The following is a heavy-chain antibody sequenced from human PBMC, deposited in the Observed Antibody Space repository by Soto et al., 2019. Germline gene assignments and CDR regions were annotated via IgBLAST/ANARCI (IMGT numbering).Heavy chain of an antibody. D-gene: IGHD3-3*01. CDR2: VSWNGSRP. Sequence: LSLTCTVSGGSISSSSYYWGWIRQPPGKGLEWVSGVSWNGSRPHYADSVKGRFIISRDNSRNTLYLQTNSLRAEDTAVYYCVRRYYDFWSGYYAFDIWGQGTMVTVS. CDR1: GGSISSSSYY. J-gene: IGHJ3*02. V-gene: IGHV3-35*01. CDR3: VRRYYDFWSGYYAFDI.